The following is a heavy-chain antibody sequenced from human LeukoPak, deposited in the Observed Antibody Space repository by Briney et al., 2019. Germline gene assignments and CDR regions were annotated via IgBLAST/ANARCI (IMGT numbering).Heavy chain of an antibody. CDR3: AKARSGYRHSNFDY. Sequence: GGSLRLSCAASGFTFSSYGMHWVRQAPGKGLEWVAVISYDGSNKYYADSVKGRFTISRDNSKNTLYLQMNSLRAEDTAVYYCAKARSGYRHSNFDYWGQGTLVTVSS. D-gene: IGHD3-22*01. V-gene: IGHV3-30*18. J-gene: IGHJ4*02. CDR1: GFTFSSYG. CDR2: ISYDGSNK.